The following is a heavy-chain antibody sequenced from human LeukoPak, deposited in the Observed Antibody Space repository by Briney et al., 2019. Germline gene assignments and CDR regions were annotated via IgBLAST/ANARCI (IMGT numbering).Heavy chain of an antibody. CDR1: GFTFSNAW. CDR3: TTDQVEISLLRYFDCY. J-gene: IGHJ4*02. CDR2: IKSKTDGGTT. V-gene: IGHV3-15*01. D-gene: IGHD3-9*01. Sequence: PGGSLRLSCAASGFTFSNAWMSWVRQAPGKGLEWVGRIKSKTDGGTTDYAAPVKGRFTISRDDSKNTLYLQMNSLKTEDTAVYYCTTDQVEISLLRYFDCYWGQGTLVTVSS.